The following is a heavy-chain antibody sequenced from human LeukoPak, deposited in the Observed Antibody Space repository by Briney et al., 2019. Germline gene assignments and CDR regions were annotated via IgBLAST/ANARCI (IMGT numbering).Heavy chain of an antibody. Sequence: SVKISCKASGGTFSSYAISWMRQAPEQGIEWMGGSIPIFGTANYAQKFQGRVTITADESTSTAYMELSSLRSEDTAVYYCARGYSELRVQDAFDIWGQGTMVTVSS. J-gene: IGHJ3*02. D-gene: IGHD1-26*01. CDR3: ARGYSELRVQDAFDI. CDR2: SIPIFGTA. V-gene: IGHV1-69*13. CDR1: GGTFSSYA.